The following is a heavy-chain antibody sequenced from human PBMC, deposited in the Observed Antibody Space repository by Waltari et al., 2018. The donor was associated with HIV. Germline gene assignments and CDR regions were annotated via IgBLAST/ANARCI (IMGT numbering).Heavy chain of an antibody. D-gene: IGHD3-10*01. Sequence: QVQLQESGPGLVKPSETLSLTCTVSGGSINNYYWSWVRQPAGRALEWIGRIYPTGDTNYNPSLSSRLTLSVDKSKSQFSLKLNSVTAADTAIYYCARDFYFGSAVYAYFDSWGQGTRVIVSS. V-gene: IGHV4-4*07. CDR3: ARDFYFGSAVYAYFDS. CDR1: GGSINNYY. CDR2: IYPTGDT. J-gene: IGHJ4*02.